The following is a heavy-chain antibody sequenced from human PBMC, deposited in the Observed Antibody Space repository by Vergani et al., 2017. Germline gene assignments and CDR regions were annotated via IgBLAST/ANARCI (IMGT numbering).Heavy chain of an antibody. V-gene: IGHV3-30*03. CDR3: ATKRGGTPGCQMGYFRE. CDR2: ISYDGTQK. Sequence: QVHLVESGGGVVQPGRSLRLSCVVSGFTSSYYGMHWVRQAPGKGLEWVAVISYDGTQKYYADSVKGRFTISRDNSKSTLYLQMNSLRTEDTAVYYCATKRGGTPGCQMGYFREWGQGTLVTVSS. D-gene: IGHD1-1*01. CDR1: GFTSSYYG. J-gene: IGHJ1*01.